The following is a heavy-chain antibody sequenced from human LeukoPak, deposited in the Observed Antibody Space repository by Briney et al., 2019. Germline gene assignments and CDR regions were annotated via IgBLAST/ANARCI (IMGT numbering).Heavy chain of an antibody. V-gene: IGHV3-11*01. CDR2: ISSSGSTI. J-gene: IGHJ4*02. Sequence: GGSLRLSCAAPGFPFSDYYMSWIRQAPGKGLEWVSYISSSGSTIYYADSVKGRFTISRDNAKNSLYLQMNSLRAEDTAVYYCARAYDSSGYTDYWGQGTLVTVSS. CDR1: GFPFSDYY. CDR3: ARAYDSSGYTDY. D-gene: IGHD3-22*01.